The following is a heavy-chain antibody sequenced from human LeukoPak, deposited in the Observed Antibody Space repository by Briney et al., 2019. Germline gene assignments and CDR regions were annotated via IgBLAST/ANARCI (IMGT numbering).Heavy chain of an antibody. J-gene: IGHJ4*02. Sequence: VASVKVSCKASGYTFTGYYMHWVRQAPGQGLEWMGWINPNSGGTNYAQKFQGRVTMTRDTSISTAYMELSRLRSDDTAVYYCARAPAAGTGFDYWGQGTPVTVSS. CDR1: GYTFTGYY. D-gene: IGHD6-13*01. CDR2: INPNSGGT. CDR3: ARAPAAGTGFDY. V-gene: IGHV1-2*02.